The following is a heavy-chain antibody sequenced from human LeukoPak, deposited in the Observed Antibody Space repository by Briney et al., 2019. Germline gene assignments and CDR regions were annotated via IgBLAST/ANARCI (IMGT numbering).Heavy chain of an antibody. CDR2: IYYSGST. J-gene: IGHJ4*02. CDR3: ARETGPATRVLDY. D-gene: IGHD5-24*01. Sequence: SETLSLTCTVSGGSISSYYWSWIRQPPGKGLDGIGYIYYSGSTNYNPTLKSRVTISVDTSKNQFSLKLSSVTAADTAVYYCARETGPATRVLDYWGQGTLVTVSS. V-gene: IGHV4-59*08. CDR1: GGSISSYY.